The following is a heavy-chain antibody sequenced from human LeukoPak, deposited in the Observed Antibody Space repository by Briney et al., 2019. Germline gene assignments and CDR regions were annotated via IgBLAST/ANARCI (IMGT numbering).Heavy chain of an antibody. V-gene: IGHV3-33*01. J-gene: IGHJ4*02. CDR3: ASGSMIEGYFDY. Sequence: PGGSLRLSCAASGFTFSSYGMHWVRQAPGKGLEWVAVIRYDGSNKYYADSVKGRFTISRDNSKNTLYLQMNSLRAEDTAVYYCASGSMIEGYFDYWGQGTLVTVSS. D-gene: IGHD3-22*01. CDR1: GFTFSSYG. CDR2: IRYDGSNK.